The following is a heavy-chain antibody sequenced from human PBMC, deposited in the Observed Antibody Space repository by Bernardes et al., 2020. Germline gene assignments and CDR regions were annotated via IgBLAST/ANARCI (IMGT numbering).Heavy chain of an antibody. D-gene: IGHD3-10*01. V-gene: IGHV3-30*18. J-gene: IGHJ4*02. CDR2: ISYDGSKK. CDR3: AKEKVYYGSGTAIDY. Sequence: GGSLRLSCEASGFTFSNYGINWVRQAPGKGLEWVAVISYDGSKKFYADSVKGRFTISRDNSKSTLSLQMNSLSADDTAVYYCAKEKVYYGSGTAIDYWGQGTVVNVSS. CDR1: GFTFSNYG.